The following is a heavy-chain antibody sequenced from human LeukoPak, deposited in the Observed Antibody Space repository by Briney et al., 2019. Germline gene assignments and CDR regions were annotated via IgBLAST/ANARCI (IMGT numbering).Heavy chain of an antibody. J-gene: IGHJ4*02. CDR3: ARHSLIGTTPFDY. Sequence: ASVKVSCKASGYTFISYYIHWVRQAPGQGLEWMGVINPSGGSTAYAQQFQGRVTMTRDTSTSTVYMELSSLRSEDTAVYYCARHSLIGTTPFDYWGQGTLVTVSS. V-gene: IGHV1-46*01. CDR2: INPSGGST. CDR1: GYTFISYY. D-gene: IGHD1-20*01.